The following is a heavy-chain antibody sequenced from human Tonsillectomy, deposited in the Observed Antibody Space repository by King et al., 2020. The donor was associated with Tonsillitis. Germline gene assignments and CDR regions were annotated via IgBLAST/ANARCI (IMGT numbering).Heavy chain of an antibody. J-gene: IGHJ4*02. Sequence: VQLVESGGGLVQPGGSLRLSCAASGFTVSSNYMSWVRQAPGKGLEWVSVFYSGGSTYYADSVMGRFTISRDNSKNTLFLQMNSLGTEDTAVYYCARVYRSSLLIYSWGQGTLVTVSS. CDR3: ARVYRSSLLIYS. V-gene: IGHV3-66*01. CDR1: GFTVSSNY. CDR2: FYSGGST. D-gene: IGHD6-13*01.